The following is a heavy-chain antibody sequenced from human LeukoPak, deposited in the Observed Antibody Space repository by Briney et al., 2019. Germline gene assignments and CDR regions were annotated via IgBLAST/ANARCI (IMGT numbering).Heavy chain of an antibody. CDR2: IRYDGSNK. CDR1: GFTFSSYG. J-gene: IGHJ4*02. D-gene: IGHD3-10*01. V-gene: IGHV3-30*02. CDR3: ARTRLWFGELEDY. Sequence: PGGSLRLSCAASGFTFSSYGMHWVRQAPGKGLEWVAFIRYDGSNKYYADSVKGRFTISRDNSKNTLYLQMNSLRAEDTAVYYCARTRLWFGELEDYWGQGTLVTVSS.